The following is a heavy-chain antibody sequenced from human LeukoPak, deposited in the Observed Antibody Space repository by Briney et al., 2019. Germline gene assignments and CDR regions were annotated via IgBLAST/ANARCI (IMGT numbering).Heavy chain of an antibody. CDR2: INPNSGGT. CDR3: ARDHSSGGSGLHWYFDI. Sequence: ASVKVSCKASGYTFTGYYMHWVRQAPGQGLEWMGWINPNSGGTNYAQKFQGWVTMTRDTSISTAYMELSRLRSDDTAVYYCARDHSSGGSGLHWYFDIWGRGTLVTVSS. CDR1: GYTFTGYY. V-gene: IGHV1-2*04. D-gene: IGHD3-10*01. J-gene: IGHJ2*01.